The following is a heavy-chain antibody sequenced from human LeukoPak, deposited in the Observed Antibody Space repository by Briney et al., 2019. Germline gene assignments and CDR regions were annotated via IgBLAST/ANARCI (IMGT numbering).Heavy chain of an antibody. Sequence: QTGGSLRLSCAASGFTFSRYDMHWVRQSIGKGLEWVSAVGSAGDTYYAGSVKGRFTISRENAKNSSHLHINSLRAGDTAVYYCARGDTDEWFAVRRASFDIWGQGTVVTVSP. D-gene: IGHD3-10*01. CDR2: VGSAGDT. V-gene: IGHV3-13*01. J-gene: IGHJ3*02. CDR3: ARGDTDEWFAVRRASFDI. CDR1: GFTFSRYD.